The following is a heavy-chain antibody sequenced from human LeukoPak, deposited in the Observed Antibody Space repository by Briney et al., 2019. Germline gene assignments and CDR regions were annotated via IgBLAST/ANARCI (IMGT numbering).Heavy chain of an antibody. CDR1: GFTYSSYW. J-gene: IGHJ3*02. Sequence: GGSLRLSCAASGFTYSSYWMSWVRQAPGKGLEWVASIKQDGSETRYVDSVKGRFTIFRDNTKTSLYLQMNSLRAEDTAVYYCARYGLGDTFDIWGQGTVVTVSS. V-gene: IGHV3-7*01. CDR2: IKQDGSET. CDR3: ARYGLGDTFDI. D-gene: IGHD4-17*01.